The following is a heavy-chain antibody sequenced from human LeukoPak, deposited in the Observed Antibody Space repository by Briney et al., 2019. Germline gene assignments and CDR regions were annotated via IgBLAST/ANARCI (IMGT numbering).Heavy chain of an antibody. CDR1: SYTFTSYG. Sequence: ASVKVSCKASSYTFTSYGISWVRQAPGQGLEWMGWISAYNGNTNYAQKLQGRVTMTTDTSTSTAYMELRSLRSDDTAVYYCARDERGYSYGYPNPFDYWGQGTLVTVSS. CDR2: ISAYNGNT. D-gene: IGHD5-18*01. CDR3: ARDERGYSYGYPNPFDY. J-gene: IGHJ4*02. V-gene: IGHV1-18*01.